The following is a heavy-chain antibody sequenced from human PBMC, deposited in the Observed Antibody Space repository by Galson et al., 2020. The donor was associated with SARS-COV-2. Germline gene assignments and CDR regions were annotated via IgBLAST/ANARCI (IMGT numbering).Heavy chain of an antibody. CDR1: GGSISSYY. J-gene: IGHJ5*02. CDR2: IYTRGST. D-gene: IGHD3-3*01. Sequence: ETSATLSLTCTVSGGSISSYYWSWIRQPAGQGLEWTRRIYTRGSTIYNPSLKSRVTMSVDTSKNHFSLKLSSVTAADTAVYYCTAQKIGVVIPRWLDPWGQGTLVTGSS. CDR3: TAQKIGVVIPRWLDP. V-gene: IGHV4-4*07.